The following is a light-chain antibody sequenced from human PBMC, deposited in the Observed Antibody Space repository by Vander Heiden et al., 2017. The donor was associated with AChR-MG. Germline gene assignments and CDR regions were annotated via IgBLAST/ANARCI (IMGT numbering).Light chain of an antibody. Sequence: DIQTTQSPSTLSASVGDRVTITCRASQSVSEWVAWYQQKPGKAPKLLIYDASTSQTGVPSRFRGGGSGTDFTLTISSLQPEDFATYYCQHYLIYPLTFGHGTKVEIK. J-gene: IGKJ1*01. CDR1: QSVSEW. V-gene: IGKV1-5*01. CDR2: DAS. CDR3: QHYLIYPLT.